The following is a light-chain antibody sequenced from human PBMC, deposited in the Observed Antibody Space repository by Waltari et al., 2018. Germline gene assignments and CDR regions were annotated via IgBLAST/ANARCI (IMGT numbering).Light chain of an antibody. J-gene: IGKJ2*02. CDR1: QGIISY. CDR3: QQLKSYPRT. V-gene: IGKV1-9*01. CDR2: GAS. Sequence: DIQLTQSPSFLSASVGDRVTITCRASQGIISYLAWYQPKPGKAPKVLIYGASTLQRGVPSRFSGSGSGTEFTLTISSLQPEDFATYYCQQLKSYPRTFGQGTKLEIK.